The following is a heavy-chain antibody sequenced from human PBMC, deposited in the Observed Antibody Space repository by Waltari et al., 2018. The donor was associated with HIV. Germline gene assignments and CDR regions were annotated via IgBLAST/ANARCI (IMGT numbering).Heavy chain of an antibody. CDR2: MKEDGSEK. V-gene: IGHV3-7*01. CDR1: GFSFSISW. CDR3: ATGFVPGY. D-gene: IGHD3-10*01. J-gene: IGHJ4*02. Sequence: EVQLVESGGGLVQPGESMRLSCTASGFSFSISWMSWVRQSPGKGLEWVANMKEDGSEKRYADSVKGRFIISRDNAMNSLYLQMNNLRAEDTAVYYCATGFVPGYWGQGTLVTVSS.